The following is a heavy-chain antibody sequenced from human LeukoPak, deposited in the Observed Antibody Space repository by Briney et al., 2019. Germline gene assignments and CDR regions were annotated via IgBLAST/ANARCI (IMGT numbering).Heavy chain of an antibody. V-gene: IGHV1-2*02. CDR2: INPNSGGT. CDR1: GYTFTGYY. J-gene: IGHJ6*03. D-gene: IGHD6-13*01. CDR3: ARAPRAGYYYYMDV. Sequence: ASVKVSCQASGYTFTGYYMHWVRQAPGQGLEWMGWINPNSGGTNYAQKFQGRVTMTRDTSISTAYMELSRLRSDDTAVYYCARAPRAGYYYYMDVWGKGTTVTISS.